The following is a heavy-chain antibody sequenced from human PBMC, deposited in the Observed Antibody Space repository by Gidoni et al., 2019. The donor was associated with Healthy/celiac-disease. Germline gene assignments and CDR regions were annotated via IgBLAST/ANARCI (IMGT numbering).Heavy chain of an antibody. J-gene: IGHJ3*02. Sequence: EVQLVESGGGLVQPGRSLRLSCAASGFTFDDYAMNWVRQAPGKGLEWVSGISWNSGSIGYADSVKGRFTISRDNAKNSLYLQMNSLRAEDTALYYCAKDGGLWFGETIAPFDAFDIWGQGTMVTVSS. CDR3: AKDGGLWFGETIAPFDAFDI. CDR2: ISWNSGSI. CDR1: GFTFDDYA. D-gene: IGHD3-10*01. V-gene: IGHV3-9*01.